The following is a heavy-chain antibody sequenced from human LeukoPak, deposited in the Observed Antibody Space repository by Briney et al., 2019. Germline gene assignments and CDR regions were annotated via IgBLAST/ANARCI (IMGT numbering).Heavy chain of an antibody. D-gene: IGHD6-19*01. V-gene: IGHV4-30-2*01. Sequence: SETLSLTCTVSGGSISSGGYYWSWIRQPPGKGLEWIGYIYHSGSTYYNPSLKSRVTISVDRSKNQFSLKLSSVTAAGTAVYYCARVAGTRPHFDYWGQGTLVTVSS. J-gene: IGHJ4*02. CDR3: ARVAGTRPHFDY. CDR2: IYHSGST. CDR1: GGSISSGGYY.